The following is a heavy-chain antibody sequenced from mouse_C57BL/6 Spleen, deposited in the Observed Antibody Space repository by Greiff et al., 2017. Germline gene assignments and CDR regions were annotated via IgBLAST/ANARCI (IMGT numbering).Heavy chain of an antibody. V-gene: IGHV1-52*01. CDR1: GYTFTSYW. CDR3: ARHGTEDWYFDV. CDR2: IDPSDSET. J-gene: IGHJ1*03. D-gene: IGHD4-1*01. Sequence: QVQLKESGAELVRPGSSVKLSCKASGYTFTSYWMHWVKQRPIQGLEWIGNIDPSDSETHYNQKFKDKATLTVDKSSSTAYMQLSSLTSEDSAVYYCARHGTEDWYFDVWGTGTTVTVSS.